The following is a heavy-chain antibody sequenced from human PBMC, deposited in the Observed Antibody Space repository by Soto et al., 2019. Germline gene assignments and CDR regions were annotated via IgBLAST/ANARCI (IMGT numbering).Heavy chain of an antibody. CDR3: ARESAEYQLAGLDAFDI. Sequence: PGGSLRLSCAASGFTFSDYYMSWIRQAPGKGLEWVSYISSSGSTIYYADSVKGRFTISRDNAKNSLYLQMNSLRAEDTAVYYCARESAEYQLAGLDAFDIWGQGTMVTVSS. CDR2: ISSSGSTI. V-gene: IGHV3-11*01. D-gene: IGHD2-2*01. J-gene: IGHJ3*02. CDR1: GFTFSDYY.